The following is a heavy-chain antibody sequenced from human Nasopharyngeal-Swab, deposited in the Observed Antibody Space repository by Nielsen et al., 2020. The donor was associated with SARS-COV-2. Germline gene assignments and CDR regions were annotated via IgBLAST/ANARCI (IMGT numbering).Heavy chain of an antibody. D-gene: IGHD6-19*01. V-gene: IGHV3-23*01. J-gene: IGHJ4*02. CDR2: ISGSGGST. CDR1: GFTFSSYE. CDR3: ASSVAGTGSVYFDY. Sequence: GGSLRLSCAASGFTFSSYEMSWVRQAPGKGLEWVSAISGSGGSTYYADSVKGWFTISRDNSKNTLYLQMNSLRAEDTAVYYCASSVAGTGSVYFDYWGQGTLVTVSS.